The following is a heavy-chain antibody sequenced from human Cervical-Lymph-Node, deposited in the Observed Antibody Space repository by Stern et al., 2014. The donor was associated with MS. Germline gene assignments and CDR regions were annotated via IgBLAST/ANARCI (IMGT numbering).Heavy chain of an antibody. Sequence: VQLVESGAEVKKPGSSVKVSCTASGGTFSSYAINWVRQAPGQGPEWMGGIIPIVGTANYAQKFQGRVTITADESTRTAHMELSSLRSEDTAVYYCARDRRHYDTSGGYYFDSWGQGTLVTVSS. V-gene: IGHV1-69*01. CDR3: ARDRRHYDTSGGYYFDS. J-gene: IGHJ4*02. D-gene: IGHD3-22*01. CDR2: IIPIVGTA. CDR1: GGTFSSYA.